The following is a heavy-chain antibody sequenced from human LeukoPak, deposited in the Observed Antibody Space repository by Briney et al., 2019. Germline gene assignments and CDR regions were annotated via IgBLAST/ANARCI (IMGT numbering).Heavy chain of an antibody. CDR3: ARVRAGFDY. D-gene: IGHD6-25*01. CDR1: GGSISSTISY. V-gene: IGHV4-39*02. J-gene: IGHJ4*02. Sequence: PSETLSLTCTVSGGSISSTISYWGWIRQPPGKGLEWIGSINYSGNTYYNPSLKSRVTISVATSKNHFSLKTSSVTAADTAVYYCARVRAGFDYWGQGTLVTVSS. CDR2: INYSGNT.